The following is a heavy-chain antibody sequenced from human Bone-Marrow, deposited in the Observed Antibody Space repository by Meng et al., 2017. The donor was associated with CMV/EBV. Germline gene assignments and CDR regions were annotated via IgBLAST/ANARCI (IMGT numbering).Heavy chain of an antibody. V-gene: IGHV4-39*07. D-gene: IGHD2-15*01. CDR3: AREVAAGAYVMDV. CDR1: GGSISSSSYS. J-gene: IGHJ6*02. Sequence: GSLRLSCTVSGGSISSSSYSWGWIRRPPGKGLEWIGNIHSYGDTYYNPSLESRVTISLDTSKNQFFLKVSSVTAADTAMYYCAREVAAGAYVMDVWGQGTMVTVSS. CDR2: IHSYGDT.